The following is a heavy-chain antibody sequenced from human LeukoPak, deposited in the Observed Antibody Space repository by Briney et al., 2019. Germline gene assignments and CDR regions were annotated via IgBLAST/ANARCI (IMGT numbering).Heavy chain of an antibody. CDR1: GYTFTSYD. V-gene: IGHV1-8*01. D-gene: IGHD6-13*01. CDR3: ARMLSSSWYYYYGMDV. CDR2: MNPNSGNT. J-gene: IGHJ6*02. Sequence: ASVKVSCKASGYTFTSYDINWVRQATGQGLEWMGWMNPNSGNTGYAQKFQGRVTMTRNTSISTAYTELSSLRSEDTAVYYCARMLSSSWYYYYGMDVWGQGTTVTVSS.